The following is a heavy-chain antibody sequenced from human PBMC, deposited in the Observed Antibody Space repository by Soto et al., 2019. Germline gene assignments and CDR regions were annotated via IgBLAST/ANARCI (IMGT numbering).Heavy chain of an antibody. CDR3: TRGIAKGHLDP. CDR2: INPDNGNT. D-gene: IGHD2-15*01. V-gene: IGHV1-3*01. CDR1: GYTFTRYT. Sequence: ASVKVSCKASGYTFTRYTMNWVRQAPGQRLEWMGWINPDNGNTKSSQKFQDRVIITRDTSASTAYMDLSSLRSDDTAVYYCTRGIAKGHLDPWGQGTLVTVSS. J-gene: IGHJ5*02.